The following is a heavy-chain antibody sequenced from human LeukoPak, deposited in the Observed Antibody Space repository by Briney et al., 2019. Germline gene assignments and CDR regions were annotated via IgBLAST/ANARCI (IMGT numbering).Heavy chain of an antibody. Sequence: ASVKISCTASGYTFTSYDINWVRQATGQGLEWMGWMNPNSGNTGYAQKFQGRVTMTRNTSISTAYMELSSLRSEDTAVYYCARGIRIAAAGTLIYWGQGTLVTVSS. J-gene: IGHJ4*02. CDR3: ARGIRIAAAGTLIY. V-gene: IGHV1-8*01. CDR2: MNPNSGNT. D-gene: IGHD6-13*01. CDR1: GYTFTSYD.